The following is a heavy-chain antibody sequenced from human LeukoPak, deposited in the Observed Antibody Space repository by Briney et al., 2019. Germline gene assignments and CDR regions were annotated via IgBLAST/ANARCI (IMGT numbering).Heavy chain of an antibody. CDR1: GYTFTGYY. D-gene: IGHD3-10*01. J-gene: IGHJ2*01. CDR3: ARVRGPSGWYFDL. V-gene: IGHV1-2*02. CDR2: INPNSGGT. Sequence: ASVKVSCKASGYTFTGYYMHWVLQAPGQGLEWMGWINPNSGGTNYAQKFQGRVTMTRDTSISTAYMELSRLRSDDTAVYYCARVRGPSGWYFDLWGRGTLVTVSS.